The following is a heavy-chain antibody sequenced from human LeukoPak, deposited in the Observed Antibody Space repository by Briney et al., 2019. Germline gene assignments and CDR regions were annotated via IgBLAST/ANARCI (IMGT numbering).Heavy chain of an antibody. CDR3: AEGDGGATNY. CDR1: GFTFSSYG. V-gene: IGHV3-30*02. CDR2: IRYVGSNK. D-gene: IGHD3-16*01. Sequence: GGSLRLSCAASGFTFSSYGMHWVRQAPGKGLEWVAFIRYVGSNKYYADSVKGRFTISRDNSKNTLYLQMNSLRAEDTAVYYCAEGDGGATNYWGQGTLVTVSS. J-gene: IGHJ4*02.